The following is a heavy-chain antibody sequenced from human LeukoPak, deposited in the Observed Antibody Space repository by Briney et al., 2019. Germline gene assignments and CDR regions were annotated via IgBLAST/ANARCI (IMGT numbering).Heavy chain of an antibody. D-gene: IGHD1-26*01. CDR3: AKESEPVGATRDFDY. CDR1: GGSISSSSYY. J-gene: IGHJ4*02. CDR2: IYYSGST. V-gene: IGHV4-39*07. Sequence: SETLSLTCTVSGGSISSSSYYWGWIRQPPGKGLEWIGSIYYSGSTYYNPSLKSRVTISVDTSKNQFSLKLSSVTAADTAVYYCAKESEPVGATRDFDYWGQGTLVTVSS.